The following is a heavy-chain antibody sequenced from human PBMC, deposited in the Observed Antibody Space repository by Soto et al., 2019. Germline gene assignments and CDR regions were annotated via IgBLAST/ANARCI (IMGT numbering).Heavy chain of an antibody. CDR2: IYYSGST. V-gene: IGHV4-61*01. J-gene: IGHJ4*02. CDR3: XXXXGXGXXXPYYFDY. Sequence: QVQLQESGPGLVKPSETLSLTCTVSGGSVXSXXXXWSWXRQPPGKGLEWIGYIYYSGSTNYNPSLKSRVTISVXXXXXXXXXXXXXXXXXXXXXXXXXXXXGXGXXXPYYFDYWGQGTLVTVSS. CDR1: GGSVXSXXXX. D-gene: IGHD5-12*01.